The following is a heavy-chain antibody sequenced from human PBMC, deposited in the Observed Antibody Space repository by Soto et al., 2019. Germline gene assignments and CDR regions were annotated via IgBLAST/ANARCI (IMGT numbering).Heavy chain of an antibody. CDR1: GGSISSSSYY. D-gene: IGHD2-21*01. J-gene: IGHJ6*02. CDR2: FYYSGST. CDR3: AASCVGCGGFNYYGMDV. Sequence: SETLSLTCTVSGGSISSSSYYWGWIRQPPGKGLEWIGSFYYSGSTYYNPSLKSRVTISVDTSKNQFSLKLSSVTAADTAVYYCAASCVGCGGFNYYGMDVWGQGTTVTVSS. V-gene: IGHV4-39*07.